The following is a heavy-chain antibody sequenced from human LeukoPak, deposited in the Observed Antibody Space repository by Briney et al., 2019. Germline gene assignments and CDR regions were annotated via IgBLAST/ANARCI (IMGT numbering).Heavy chain of an antibody. CDR1: GGSFSGYY. V-gene: IGHV4-34*01. CDR2: INHSGST. CDR3: ARRTHNWYFDL. Sequence: PSETLSLTCAVYGGSFSGYYWSWIRQPPGKGLELIGEINHSGSTNYNPSLKSRVTISVDTSKNQFSLKLSSVTAADTAVYYCARRTHNWYFDLWGRGTLVTVSS. J-gene: IGHJ2*01.